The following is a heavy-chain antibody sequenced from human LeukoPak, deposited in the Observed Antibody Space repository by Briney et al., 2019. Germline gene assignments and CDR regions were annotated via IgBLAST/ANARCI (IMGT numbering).Heavy chain of an antibody. Sequence: PGGSLRLSCAASGFTFSSYAMSWVRQAPGKGLEWVSAISGSGGSTYYADSVKGRFTISRDNSKNTLYLQMNSLRAEDTAVYYCAKDPYYYDSSGPYGMDVWGQGTTVTVSS. D-gene: IGHD3-22*01. V-gene: IGHV3-23*01. J-gene: IGHJ6*02. CDR2: ISGSGGST. CDR3: AKDPYYYDSSGPYGMDV. CDR1: GFTFSSYA.